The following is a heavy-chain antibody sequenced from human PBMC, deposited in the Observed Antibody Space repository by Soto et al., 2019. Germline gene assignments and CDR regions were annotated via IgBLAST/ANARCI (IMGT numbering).Heavy chain of an antibody. CDR2: ISFDGGNK. CDR3: ARDLGVITTPGDY. D-gene: IGHD3-16*01. J-gene: IGHJ4*02. Sequence: QVQLVESGGGVVQPGRSLRLSCVASGFNFNTYAMHWVRQAPGKGLEWVAVISFDGGNKYHADSVKGRFTISRDNSKNTLYLQMNSLRDEDTALYHCARDLGVITTPGDYWGQGTXVTVX. CDR1: GFNFNTYA. V-gene: IGHV3-30-3*01.